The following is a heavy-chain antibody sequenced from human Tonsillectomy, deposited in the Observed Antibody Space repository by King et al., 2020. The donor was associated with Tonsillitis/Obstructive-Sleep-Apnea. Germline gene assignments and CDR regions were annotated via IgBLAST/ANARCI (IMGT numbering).Heavy chain of an antibody. CDR2: ISGSGGST. J-gene: IGHJ6*02. CDR3: AKDQWLYSDGMDV. Sequence: VQLVESGGGLVQPGGSLRLSCAASGFTFSSYAMNWVRQAPGKGLEWVSAISGSGGSTYYADSVKGRFTISRDKSKNTLYLQMNSLRAEDTAVYYCAKDQWLYSDGMDVWGQGTTVTVSS. V-gene: IGHV3-23*04. D-gene: IGHD2-8*01. CDR1: GFTFSSYA.